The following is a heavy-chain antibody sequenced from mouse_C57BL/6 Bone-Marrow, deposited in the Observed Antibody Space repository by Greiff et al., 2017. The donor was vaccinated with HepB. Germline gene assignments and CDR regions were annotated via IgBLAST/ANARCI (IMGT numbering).Heavy chain of an antibody. D-gene: IGHD2-4*01. V-gene: IGHV1-50*01. CDR1: GYTFTSYW. CDR3: ARDDYEEWFAY. Sequence: QVQLQQPGAELVKPGASEKLSCKASGYTFTSYWMQWVKQRPGQGLEWIGEIDPSDSYTNYNQKFKGKATLTVDTSSSTAYMQLSSLTSEDSAVYYCARDDYEEWFAYWGQGTLVTVSA. CDR2: IDPSDSYT. J-gene: IGHJ3*01.